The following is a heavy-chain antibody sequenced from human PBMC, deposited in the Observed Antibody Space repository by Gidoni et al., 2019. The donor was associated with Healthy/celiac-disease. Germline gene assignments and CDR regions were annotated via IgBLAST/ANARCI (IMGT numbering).Heavy chain of an antibody. J-gene: IGHJ4*02. CDR1: GGTFSSYA. V-gene: IGHV1-69*01. CDR2: IIPILGTA. D-gene: IGHD1-1*01. Sequence: QVQLVQSGAEVKKPGSXXXVSCKASGGTFSSYAISWVRQAPGQGLEWMGGIIPILGTANHAQKFQGRVTITADESTSTAYMELSSLRSEDTAVYYCARAGSRTYTNHFDYWGQGTLVTVSS. CDR3: ARAGSRTYTNHFDY.